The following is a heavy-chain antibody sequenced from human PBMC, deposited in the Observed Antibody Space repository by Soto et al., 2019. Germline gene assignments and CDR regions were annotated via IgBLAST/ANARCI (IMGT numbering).Heavy chain of an antibody. J-gene: IGHJ6*02. D-gene: IGHD1-7*01. V-gene: IGHV3-30-3*01. Sequence: GGSLRLSCAASGFTFSSYAMHWVRQAPGKGLEWVAVISYDGSNKYYADSVKGRFTISRDNSKNTLYLQMNSLRAEDTAVYYCARDYITGTTWFFYYYYGMDVWGQGTTVTVSS. CDR3: ARDYITGTTWFFYYYYGMDV. CDR1: GFTFSSYA. CDR2: ISYDGSNK.